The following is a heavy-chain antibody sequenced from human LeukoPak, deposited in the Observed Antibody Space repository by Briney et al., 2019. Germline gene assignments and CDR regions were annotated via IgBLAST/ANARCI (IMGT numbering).Heavy chain of an antibody. CDR3: AKVLRMGYYGSGSYSSVDY. D-gene: IGHD3-10*01. J-gene: IGHJ4*02. Sequence: GGSLRLSCAASGFTFSDYYMSWVRQAPGKGLEWVSAISGSGGSTYYADSVKGRFTISRDNSKNTLYLQMNSLRAEDTAVYYCAKVLRMGYYGSGSYSSVDYWGQGTLVTVSS. CDR2: ISGSGGST. V-gene: IGHV3-23*01. CDR1: GFTFSDYY.